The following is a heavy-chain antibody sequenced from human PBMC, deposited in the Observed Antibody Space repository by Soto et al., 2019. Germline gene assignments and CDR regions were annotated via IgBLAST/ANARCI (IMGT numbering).Heavy chain of an antibody. CDR1: GDSVSSNSAG. V-gene: IGHV6-1*01. D-gene: IGHD1-26*01. CDR2: TYYRSKWYY. CDR3: ARGEQYSGRIFDGMDV. Sequence: SQTLSLTCAITGDSVSSNSAGWSWVRQSPSRGLEWLGRTYYRSKWYYEYAVSVRGRITINPDTSKNQYSLQLNSVTPEDTAVYFCARGEQYSGRIFDGMDVWGQGTTVTVSS. J-gene: IGHJ6*02.